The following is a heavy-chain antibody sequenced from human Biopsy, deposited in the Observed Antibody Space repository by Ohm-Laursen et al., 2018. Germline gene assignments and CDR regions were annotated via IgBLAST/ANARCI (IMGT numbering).Heavy chain of an antibody. CDR1: GGSISNNNYY. Sequence: TLSLTCTVSGGSISNNNYYWGWIRQRPGKGLEWIGYIFNSANTYYNPSLKNLITISGDTSKNQFSLKLNSVTAADTAVYYCARGDYFDSNGYFWFDPWGQGTLVTVSP. D-gene: IGHD3-22*01. CDR3: ARGDYFDSNGYFWFDP. CDR2: IFNSANT. V-gene: IGHV4-31*01. J-gene: IGHJ5*02.